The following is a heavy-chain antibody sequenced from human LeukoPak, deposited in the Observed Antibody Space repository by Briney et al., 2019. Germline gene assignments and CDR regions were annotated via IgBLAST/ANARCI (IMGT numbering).Heavy chain of an antibody. D-gene: IGHD2-2*01. CDR2: IYYSGTT. CDR1: GDSISIGGFC. CDR3: ARAACSSTSCYAGYYYGMDV. V-gene: IGHV4-31*03. Sequence: SETLSLTCIVSGDSISIGGFCWSWTRQQPGGGLEWIGCIYYSGTTNYNSSLKSRVTISVDTSKNQFSLKLSSVTAADTAVYYCARAACSSTSCYAGYYYGMDVWGQGTTVTVSS. J-gene: IGHJ6*02.